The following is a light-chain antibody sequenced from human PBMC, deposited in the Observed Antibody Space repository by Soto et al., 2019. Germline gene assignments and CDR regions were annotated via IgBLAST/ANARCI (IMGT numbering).Light chain of an antibody. CDR2: KAS. CDR1: QTISSW. J-gene: IGKJ1*01. CDR3: KHYNSYSEA. Sequence: DIQMTQSPSTLSGSVGDRVTITCRASQTISSWLAWFQQKPGKAPKLLIYKASTLKSGVPSRFSGSGSATEFCLTISSLQPDEFATYYCKHYNSYSEAFGQGTKV. V-gene: IGKV1-5*03.